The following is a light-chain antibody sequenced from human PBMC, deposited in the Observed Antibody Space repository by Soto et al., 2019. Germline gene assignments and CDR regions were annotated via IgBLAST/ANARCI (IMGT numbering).Light chain of an antibody. CDR1: QSVSSD. CDR2: GAS. CDR3: QQYNNWPYT. J-gene: IGKJ2*01. Sequence: EIVMTQSPATLSVSPGERATLSCRASQSVSSDLAWYRQEPGQAPRLLIYGASTRATGIPAWFSGSGSGTEFTLTISSLQSEDFAVYYCQQYNNWPYTFGQGTKVDIK. V-gene: IGKV3-15*01.